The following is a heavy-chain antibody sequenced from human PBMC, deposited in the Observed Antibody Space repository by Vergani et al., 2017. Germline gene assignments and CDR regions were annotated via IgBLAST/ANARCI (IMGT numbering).Heavy chain of an antibody. Sequence: QVQVVQSGAEVKKSGASVKVSCKTSGYTFSNYYMHWVRQDPGQGLEWMGIINPSGGHTNYAQKFQGRVTMTRDTSTSTVYMELSSLRSEDTAIYYCARGEYGILTGYRYWGQGTLVTVSA. J-gene: IGHJ4*02. D-gene: IGHD3-9*01. V-gene: IGHV1-46*03. CDR2: INPSGGHT. CDR3: ARGEYGILTGYRY. CDR1: GYTFSNYY.